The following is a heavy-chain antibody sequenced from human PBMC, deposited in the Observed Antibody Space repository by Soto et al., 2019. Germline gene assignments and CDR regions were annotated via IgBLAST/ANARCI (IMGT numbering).Heavy chain of an antibody. D-gene: IGHD2-8*01. Sequence: LRHSRAASGCTFSNFGSRRVSKAPNKGLEWVAVISYDGSNNYYADSVKGRFTISRDNSKNALYLQMNSLRAEDTAVYYCAKDPAYCANGVCYSYFDFWGKGTLVTVSS. J-gene: IGHJ4*02. V-gene: IGHV3-30*18. CDR1: GCTFSNFG. CDR2: ISYDGSNN. CDR3: AKDPAYCANGVCYSYFDF.